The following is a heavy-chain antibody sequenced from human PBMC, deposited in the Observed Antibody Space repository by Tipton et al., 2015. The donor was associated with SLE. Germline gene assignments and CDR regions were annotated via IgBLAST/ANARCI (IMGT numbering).Heavy chain of an antibody. CDR3: SRSWSYSQFDY. V-gene: IGHV4-59*11. J-gene: IGHJ4*02. D-gene: IGHD3-10*01. CDR1: GGSMSYHY. Sequence: TLSLTCSVSGGSMSYHYWSWIRQPPGKGLEWIGYIYYSGSTNYNPSLKSRVTISVDTSKNQFSLKLSSVTAADTAVYYCSRSWSYSQFDYWGQGTLVTVSS. CDR2: IYYSGST.